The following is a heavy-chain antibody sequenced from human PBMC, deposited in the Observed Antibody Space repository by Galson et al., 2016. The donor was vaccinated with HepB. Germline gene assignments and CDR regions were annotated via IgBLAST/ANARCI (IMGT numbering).Heavy chain of an antibody. Sequence: QSGAEVKQPGESLKSSCKASGYTFTSYDFSWVRQAPGQGLEWMGWISADNGNTKYAQELQGRVTMTTDTSTRTAYMELRSLRYDDTAVYYCARQKQQLEGLGWFDPWGQGTLVTVSS. CDR2: ISADNGNT. V-gene: IGHV1-18*04. CDR3: ARQKQQLEGLGWFDP. D-gene: IGHD6-13*01. J-gene: IGHJ5*02. CDR1: GYTFTSYD.